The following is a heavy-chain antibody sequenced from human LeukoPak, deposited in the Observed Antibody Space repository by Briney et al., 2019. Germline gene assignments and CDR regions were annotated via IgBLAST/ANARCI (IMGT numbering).Heavy chain of an antibody. CDR1: GFTFSDYD. D-gene: IGHD2-21*02. CDR2: ITVSSTYT. V-gene: IGHV3-11*05. J-gene: IGHJ4*02. CDR3: ARDRGVYCGGDCDHYYFDY. Sequence: PGGSLRLSCAASGFTFSDYDMSWIRQAPGKGLEWLSKITVSSTYTNYADSVKGRFTISRDNAKNSLYLQMNSLRAEDTAVYYCARDRGVYCGGDCDHYYFDYWGQGTLVTVSS.